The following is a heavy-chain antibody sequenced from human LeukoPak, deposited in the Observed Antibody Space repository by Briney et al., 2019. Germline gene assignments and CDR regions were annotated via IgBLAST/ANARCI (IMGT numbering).Heavy chain of an antibody. CDR2: FGSSGATR. J-gene: IGHJ4*02. V-gene: IGHV3-48*03. CDR1: GFTFNSYE. D-gene: IGHD4-17*01. CDR3: ARYGDYSFDY. Sequence: GGSLRLSCAASGFTFNSYEMNWVRQAPGKGLEWLSYFGSSGATRYYADSVEGRFTVSRDNAKNSLYLQMNSLRAEDTAVYYCARYGDYSFDYWGQGTLVTVSS.